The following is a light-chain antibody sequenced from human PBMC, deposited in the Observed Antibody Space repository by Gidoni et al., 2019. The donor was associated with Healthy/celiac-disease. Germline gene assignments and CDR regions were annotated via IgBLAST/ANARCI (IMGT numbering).Light chain of an antibody. V-gene: IGKV1-5*03. J-gene: IGKJ1*01. CDR2: KAS. Sequence: DIQMTHSPSTLSASVGDRVTITRRASQSISSWLAWYQQKPGKAPKLLNYKASSVESGVPSRFSGSGGGKEFTLTISRLQHDDFANYYCQQYNSYPWTFGQGTKVEIK. CDR3: QQYNSYPWT. CDR1: QSISSW.